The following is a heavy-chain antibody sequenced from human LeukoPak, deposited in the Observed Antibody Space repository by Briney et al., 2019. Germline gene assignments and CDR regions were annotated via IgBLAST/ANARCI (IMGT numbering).Heavy chain of an antibody. CDR3: ARDRREIVVNAFDI. CDR1: GGSISSSNW. J-gene: IGHJ3*02. D-gene: IGHD3-22*01. V-gene: IGHV4-4*02. Sequence: SETLSLTCTVSGGSISSSNWWSWVRQPPGKGLEWIGEIYHSGSTNYNPSLKSRVTISVDKSKNQFSLKLSSVTAADTAVYYCARDRREIVVNAFDIWGQGTMVTVSS. CDR2: IYHSGST.